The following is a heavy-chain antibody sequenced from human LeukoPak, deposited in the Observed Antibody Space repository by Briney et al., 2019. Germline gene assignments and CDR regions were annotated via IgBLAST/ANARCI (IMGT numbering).Heavy chain of an antibody. D-gene: IGHD3-10*01. Sequence: GGSLRLSCAASGFTFSSYAMSWVRQAPGKGLEWVSAISGSGGSTYYADSVKGRFTISRDNSKNTLYLQMNSLRAEDTAVYYCAAPYYYGSGSYYNGDASDIWGQGTMVTVSS. CDR2: ISGSGGST. J-gene: IGHJ3*02. V-gene: IGHV3-23*01. CDR1: GFTFSSYA. CDR3: AAPYYYGSGSYYNGDASDI.